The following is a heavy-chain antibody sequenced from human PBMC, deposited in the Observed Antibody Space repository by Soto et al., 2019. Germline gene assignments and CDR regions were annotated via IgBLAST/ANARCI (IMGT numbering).Heavy chain of an antibody. CDR1: GGTFSSYA. V-gene: IGHV1-69*13. CDR2: IIPIFGTA. J-gene: IGHJ4*02. D-gene: IGHD6-6*01. CDR3: AVSSSSGYYFDY. Sequence: ASVKVSCKASGGTFSSYAISWVRQAPGQGLEWMGGIIPIFGTANYAQKLQGRVTITADESTSTAYMELSSLRSEDTAVYYCAVSSSSGYYFDYWGQGTLVTVSS.